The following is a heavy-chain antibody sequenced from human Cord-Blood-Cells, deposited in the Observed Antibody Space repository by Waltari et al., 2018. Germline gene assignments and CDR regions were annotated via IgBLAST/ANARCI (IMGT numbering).Heavy chain of an antibody. CDR2: IYYSGST. Sequence: QLQLQESGPGLVKPSETLSLTCTVSGGSISSSSYYWGWIRQPPGTGLAWIGSIYYSGSTDYNPSLKSRVTISVDTSKNQFSLKLSSVTAADTAVYYCARSDGVGRTYYDFWSGYFSFDYWGQGTLVTVSS. D-gene: IGHD3-3*01. J-gene: IGHJ4*02. CDR1: GGSISSSSYY. V-gene: IGHV4-39*01. CDR3: ARSDGVGRTYYDFWSGYFSFDY.